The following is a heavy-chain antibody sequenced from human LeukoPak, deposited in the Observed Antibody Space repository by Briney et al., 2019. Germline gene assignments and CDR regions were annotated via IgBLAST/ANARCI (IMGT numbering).Heavy chain of an antibody. Sequence: SETLSLTCTVSGGSISSFYWSWIRQPPGKGLEYIGYIYNSESTNYIPSLKSRVTISVDTSKNQFSLKLSSVTAADTAVYYCARGTQLWLPTNWFDPWGQGTLVTVSS. CDR3: ARGTQLWLPTNWFDP. D-gene: IGHD5-18*01. J-gene: IGHJ5*02. CDR2: IYNSEST. V-gene: IGHV4-59*01. CDR1: GGSISSFY.